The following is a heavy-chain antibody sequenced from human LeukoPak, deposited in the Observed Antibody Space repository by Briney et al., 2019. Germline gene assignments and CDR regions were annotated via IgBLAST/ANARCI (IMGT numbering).Heavy chain of an antibody. CDR1: GYTFTSYG. Sequence: ASVKVSCKASGYTFTSYGISWVRQAPGQGLEWMGWISAYNGNTNYAQKLQGRVTMTTDTSTSTAYMELRSLRSDDTAMYYCARDPHYYDSSGYYFDYWGQGTLVTVSS. D-gene: IGHD3-22*01. J-gene: IGHJ4*02. CDR3: ARDPHYYDSSGYYFDY. V-gene: IGHV1-18*01. CDR2: ISAYNGNT.